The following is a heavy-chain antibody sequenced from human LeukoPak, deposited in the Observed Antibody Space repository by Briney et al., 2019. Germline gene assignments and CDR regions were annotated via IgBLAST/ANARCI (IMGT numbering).Heavy chain of an antibody. CDR2: IKSKTDGGTI. V-gene: IGHV3-15*01. CDR1: GLTFSNAW. CDR3: ITNGGSSWRGY. J-gene: IGHJ4*02. D-gene: IGHD1-26*01. Sequence: PGGSLRLSCAASGLTFSNAWMSWVRQAPGKGLEWVGRIKSKTDGGTIEYAAPVKGRFTISRDDAKNTLFLQINSLKTEDTAVYYRITNGGSSWRGYWGQGTLVTVSS.